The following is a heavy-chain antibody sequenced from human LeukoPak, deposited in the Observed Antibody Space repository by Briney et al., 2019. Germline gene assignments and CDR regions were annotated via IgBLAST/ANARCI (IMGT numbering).Heavy chain of an antibody. V-gene: IGHV5-51*01. D-gene: IGHD5-18*01. Sequence: GESLRISCKDSGYSFTSYWIGWVRQMPGKGLEWMGIIYPGDSDTRYSPSFQGQVAISADKSINTAYLQWSSLKASDTAIYYCARRGEAMDPFDYWGQGTLVTVSS. J-gene: IGHJ4*02. CDR2: IYPGDSDT. CDR1: GYSFTSYW. CDR3: ARRGEAMDPFDY.